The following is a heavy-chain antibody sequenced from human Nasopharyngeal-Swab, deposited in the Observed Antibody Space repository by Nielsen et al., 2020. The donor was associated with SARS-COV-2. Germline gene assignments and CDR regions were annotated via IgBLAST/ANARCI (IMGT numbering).Heavy chain of an antibody. D-gene: IGHD2-21*02. J-gene: IGHJ3*02. CDR1: GFTFSDYY. V-gene: IGHV3-11*01. Sequence: GGSLRLSCAASGFTFSDYYMSWIRQAPGKGLEWVSYISSSGSTIYYADSVKGRFTISRDNAKNSLYLQMNSLRAEDTAVYYCAGAYCGGDCYIAFDIWGQGTMVTVSS. CDR3: AGAYCGGDCYIAFDI. CDR2: ISSSGSTI.